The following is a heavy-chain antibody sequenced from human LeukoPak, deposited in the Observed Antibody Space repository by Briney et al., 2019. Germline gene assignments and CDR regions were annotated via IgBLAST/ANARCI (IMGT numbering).Heavy chain of an antibody. CDR2: IYYSGST. V-gene: IGHV4-59*01. J-gene: IGHJ5*02. Sequence: SETLSLTCTVSGGSISSYYWSWIRQPPGKGLEWIGYIYYSGSTNYNPSLKSRVTISVDTSKNQFSLKLSSVTAADTTMYYCARDYSYYDSSGYYFWWFDPWGQGTLVTVSS. CDR1: GGSISSYY. D-gene: IGHD3-22*01. CDR3: ARDYSYYDSSGYYFWWFDP.